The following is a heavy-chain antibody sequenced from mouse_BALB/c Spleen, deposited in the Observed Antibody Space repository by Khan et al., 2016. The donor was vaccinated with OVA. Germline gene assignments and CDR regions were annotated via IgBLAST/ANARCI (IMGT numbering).Heavy chain of an antibody. CDR1: GYTFTSYW. D-gene: IGHD1-1*01. V-gene: IGHV1S41*01. Sequence: DLVKPGASVKLSCKASGYTFTSYWINWIKQRPGQDLEWIGRIGPGSSNAYYNDMFKDKATLTVDTSSNTAHIQLSSLSSEDSAVYFCARENYYGRSGYAMAYWGQGTSVTVSA. CDR3: ARENYYGRSGYAMAY. J-gene: IGHJ4*01. CDR2: IGPGSSNA.